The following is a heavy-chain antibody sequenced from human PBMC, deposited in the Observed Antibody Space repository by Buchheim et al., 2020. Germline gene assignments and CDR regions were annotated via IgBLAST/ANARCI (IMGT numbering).Heavy chain of an antibody. CDR1: ELTFSNYW. V-gene: IGHV3-7*01. Sequence: EVQLVDSGGGLVQPGGSLRLSCTASELTFSNYWMGWVRQALGKGLEWVASIKQDASEKNYVDSVRGRFTISRDNAKNSLYLQMSSLRAEDTAVYYCANWIPGDGGYFDYWGQGTL. J-gene: IGHJ4*02. CDR2: IKQDASEK. D-gene: IGHD3-16*01. CDR3: ANWIPGDGGYFDY.